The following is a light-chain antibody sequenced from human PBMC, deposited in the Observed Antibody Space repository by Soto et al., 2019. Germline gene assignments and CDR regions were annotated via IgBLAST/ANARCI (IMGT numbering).Light chain of an antibody. V-gene: IGKV3-15*01. CDR1: QSVSSN. Sequence: IVLTQSPATLSVSPGERATLSCRASQSVSSNLAWYQQKPGQAPRLLIYGASTRATGVPARFSGSGSGTEFTLTISSLQSEDFALYYCQHYNNWPPLTFGGGTKVDIK. CDR3: QHYNNWPPLT. CDR2: GAS. J-gene: IGKJ4*01.